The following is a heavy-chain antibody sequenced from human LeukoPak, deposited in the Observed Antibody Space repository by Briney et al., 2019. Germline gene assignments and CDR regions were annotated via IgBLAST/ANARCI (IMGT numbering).Heavy chain of an antibody. CDR3: ARGTVTTEFAY. D-gene: IGHD4-17*01. Sequence: GGSLRLSCAASGFTFSDYYMGWIRQAPGKGQDWVSYISSSGTTIYYADSVKGRFTISRDNAKNSLSLQMNSLRADDTAVYYCARGTVTTEFAYWGQGTLVTVSS. J-gene: IGHJ4*02. CDR2: ISSSGTTI. V-gene: IGHV3-11*04. CDR1: GFTFSDYY.